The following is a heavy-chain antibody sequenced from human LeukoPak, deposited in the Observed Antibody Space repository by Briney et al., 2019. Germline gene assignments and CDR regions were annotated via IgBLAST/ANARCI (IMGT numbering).Heavy chain of an antibody. CDR1: GFTFSSYA. Sequence: GGSLRLSCAASGFTFSSYAMHWVRQAPGKGLEWVAVISYDGSNKYYADSVKGRFTISRDNSKNTLYLQMNSLRAEDTAVYYCARGPLVRVLMVYAAYYYYGMDVWGQGTRSPSP. D-gene: IGHD2-8*01. CDR2: ISYDGSNK. J-gene: IGHJ6*02. CDR3: ARGPLVRVLMVYAAYYYYGMDV. V-gene: IGHV3-30-3*01.